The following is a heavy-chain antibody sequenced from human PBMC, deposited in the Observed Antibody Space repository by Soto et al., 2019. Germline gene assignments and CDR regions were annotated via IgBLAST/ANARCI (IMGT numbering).Heavy chain of an antibody. CDR2: IFHGGST. Sequence: SETLSLTCAVSGGSIRSNNWWSWVRQPPGMGLEWIGEIFHGGSTNYNPSLKTRVTISVDKSKNQFSLKLSSVTAADTAVYYCARVFSGSYPDIWGQGTLVTVFS. J-gene: IGHJ4*02. CDR1: GGSIRSNNW. CDR3: ARVFSGSYPDI. V-gene: IGHV4-4*02. D-gene: IGHD1-26*01.